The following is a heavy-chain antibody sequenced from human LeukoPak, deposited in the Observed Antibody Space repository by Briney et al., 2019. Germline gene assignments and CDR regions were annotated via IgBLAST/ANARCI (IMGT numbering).Heavy chain of an antibody. Sequence: GGSLRLSCAASGFTFSSYSMNWVRQAPGKGLEWVSSISSSSSYIYYADSVKGRFTISRDNAKNSLYLQMNSLRAEDTAVYYCARSCGGDCYSFDYWGQGTLVTVSS. CDR3: ARSCGGDCYSFDY. CDR2: ISSSSSYI. V-gene: IGHV3-21*04. CDR1: GFTFSSYS. D-gene: IGHD2-21*02. J-gene: IGHJ4*02.